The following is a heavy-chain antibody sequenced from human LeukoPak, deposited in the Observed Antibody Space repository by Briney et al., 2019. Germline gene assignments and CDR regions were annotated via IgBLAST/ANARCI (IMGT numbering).Heavy chain of an antibody. D-gene: IGHD2-2*02. CDR2: IRYDGSNK. CDR3: AKAVLGYCSSTSCYRHPFDY. Sequence: GGSLRLSCAASGFTFSSYGMHWVRQAPGKGLEWVAFIRYDGSNKYYADSVKGRFTISRDNSKNTLYLQMNSLRAEDTAVYYCAKAVLGYCSSTSCYRHPFDYWGQGTLVTVSS. CDR1: GFTFSSYG. J-gene: IGHJ4*02. V-gene: IGHV3-30*02.